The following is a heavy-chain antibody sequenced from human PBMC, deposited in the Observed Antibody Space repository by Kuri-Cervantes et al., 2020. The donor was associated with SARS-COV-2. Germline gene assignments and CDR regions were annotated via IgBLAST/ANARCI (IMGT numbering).Heavy chain of an antibody. CDR3: ARGLDFWSGYPSYYYYGMDV. J-gene: IGHJ6*02. D-gene: IGHD3-3*01. CDR2: INHSGST. Sequence: SETLSLTCAVYGGSFSGYYWSWIRQPPGKGLEWIGEINHSGSTNYNPSLKSRVTISVDTSKNQFSLKLSSVTAADTAVYYCARGLDFWSGYPSYYYYGMDVWGQGTTVTVS. CDR1: GGSFSGYY. V-gene: IGHV4-34*01.